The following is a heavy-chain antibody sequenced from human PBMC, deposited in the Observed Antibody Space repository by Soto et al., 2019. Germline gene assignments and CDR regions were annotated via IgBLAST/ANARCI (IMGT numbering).Heavy chain of an antibody. Sequence: QVQLVQSGAEVKKPGSSVKVSCKASGGTFSSYAISWVRQAPGQGLEWMGGIIPIFGTANYAQKFQGRVTITADESTSTAYMELSSLRSEDTAVYYCARDGDYSNFLYYYYGMDVWGQGTTVTVSS. CDR1: GGTFSSYA. D-gene: IGHD4-4*01. CDR3: ARDGDYSNFLYYYYGMDV. V-gene: IGHV1-69*01. CDR2: IIPIFGTA. J-gene: IGHJ6*02.